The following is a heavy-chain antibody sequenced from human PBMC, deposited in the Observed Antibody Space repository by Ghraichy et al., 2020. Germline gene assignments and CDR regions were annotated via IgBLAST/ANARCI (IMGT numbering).Heavy chain of an antibody. CDR2: TFHDGTT. CDR1: GDVIGAGGYS. Sequence: SETLSLTCAVSGDVIGAGGYSWSWIRQSPGKGLEWVGYTFHDGTTRLNPSLKNRVTILVDKSKNQFSLNLSSLTAADTAVYYCARGEHDYAFDFWGQGAPVTVTS. D-gene: IGHD4-17*01. CDR3: ARGEHDYAFDF. V-gene: IGHV4-30-2*06. J-gene: IGHJ4*02.